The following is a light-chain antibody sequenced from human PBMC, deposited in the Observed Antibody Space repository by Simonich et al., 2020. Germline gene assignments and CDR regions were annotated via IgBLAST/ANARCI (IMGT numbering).Light chain of an antibody. Sequence: EIVLTQSPATLSLSPGERATLSCRASQSVSSYLAWYQQKPGQAPRRLIYDASSRATGIPDRVSGSGSGTDFTLTISRLEPEDFAVYYCQQYGSSHHTFGQGTKLEIK. J-gene: IGKJ2*01. CDR1: QSVSSY. CDR2: DAS. V-gene: IGKV3-20*01. CDR3: QQYGSSHHT.